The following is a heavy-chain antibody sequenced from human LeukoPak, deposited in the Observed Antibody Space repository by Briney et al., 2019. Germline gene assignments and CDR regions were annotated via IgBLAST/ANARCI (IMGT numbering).Heavy chain of an antibody. J-gene: IGHJ6*02. D-gene: IGHD3-10*01. V-gene: IGHV1-46*01. CDR2: INPSGGST. Sequence: ASVKVSCKASGYTFTSYYMHWVRQAPGQGLEWMGIINPSGGSTSYAQKFQGRVTITADKSTSTAYMELSSLRSEDTAVYYCARDGLWFGELLHLERQNYGMDVWGQGTTVTVSS. CDR3: ARDGLWFGELLHLERQNYGMDV. CDR1: GYTFTSYY.